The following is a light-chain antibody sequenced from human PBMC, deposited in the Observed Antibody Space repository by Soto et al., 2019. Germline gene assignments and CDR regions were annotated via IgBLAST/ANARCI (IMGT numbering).Light chain of an antibody. CDR1: QDISNH. J-gene: IGKJ3*01. V-gene: IGKV1-33*01. CDR2: DAS. CDR3: QQSHILPRT. Sequence: DLQMTQSPSSLSASVGERVTITCQASQDISNHLIWYQQKPGKAPKFLIYDASNLETGVPSRFSGSGSGTDFTFSISSLQPEDVATYFCQQSHILPRTFGPGTKVGIK.